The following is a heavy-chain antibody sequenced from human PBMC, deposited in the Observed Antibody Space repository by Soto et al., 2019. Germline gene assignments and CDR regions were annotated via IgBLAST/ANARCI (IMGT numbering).Heavy chain of an antibody. V-gene: IGHV4-34*01. J-gene: IGHJ5*01. D-gene: IGHD4-17*01. CDR1: GGSFSGYY. CDR2: INHSGST. CDR3: ASRTDYGDKGDWFDS. Sequence: QVQLQQWGAGLLKPSETLSLTCAVYGGSFSGYYWSWIRQPPGKGLEWIGEINHSGSTNYNPSLKSRVTMSVDTSKTQVSLKLSSVTAADTGVYYCASRTDYGDKGDWFDSWGQGTLVTVSS.